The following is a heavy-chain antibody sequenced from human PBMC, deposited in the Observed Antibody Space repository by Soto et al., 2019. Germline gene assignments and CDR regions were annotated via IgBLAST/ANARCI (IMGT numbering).Heavy chain of an antibody. Sequence: LRLSCAASGFTFSSYEMNWVRQAPGKGLEWVSYISSSGSTIYYADSVKGRFTISRDNAKNSLYPQMNSLRAEDTAVYYCARDHKGGYYYYGMDVWGQGTTVTVSS. V-gene: IGHV3-48*03. CDR2: ISSSGSTI. J-gene: IGHJ6*02. CDR3: ARDHKGGYYYYGMDV. CDR1: GFTFSSYE.